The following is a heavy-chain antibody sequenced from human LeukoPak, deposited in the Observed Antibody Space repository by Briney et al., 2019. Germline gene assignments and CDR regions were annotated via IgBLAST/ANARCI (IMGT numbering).Heavy chain of an antibody. CDR1: GGSISSGGYY. D-gene: IGHD3-9*01. J-gene: IGHJ3*02. CDR3: ARGQLRYFERTYAFDI. V-gene: IGHV4-31*03. Sequence: SETLSLTCTVSGGSISSGGYYWSWIRQHPGKGLEWIGYIYYSGSTYYNPSLKSRVTISVDTSKNQFSLKLSSVTAADTAVYYCARGQLRYFERTYAFDIWGQGTMVTVSS. CDR2: IYYSGST.